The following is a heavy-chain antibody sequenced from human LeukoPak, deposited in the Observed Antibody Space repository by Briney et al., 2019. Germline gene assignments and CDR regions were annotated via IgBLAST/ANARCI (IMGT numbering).Heavy chain of an antibody. Sequence: PGGSLRLSCAASGFTFSSYAMNWVRQAPGKGLEWVSGISGSGLTPYYADSVKGRFTISRDNSKNTLYLQMNSLRAEDTAVYYRAKDVLLEWLLGNFHYWGQGTLVTVSS. CDR3: AKDVLLEWLLGNFHY. V-gene: IGHV3-23*01. J-gene: IGHJ4*02. D-gene: IGHD3-3*01. CDR1: GFTFSSYA. CDR2: ISGSGLTP.